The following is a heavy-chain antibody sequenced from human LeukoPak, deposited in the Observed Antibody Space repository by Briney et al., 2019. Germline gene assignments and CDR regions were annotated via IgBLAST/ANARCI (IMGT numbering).Heavy chain of an antibody. D-gene: IGHD3-10*01. CDR1: GGSISSSSYY. Sequence: PETLSLTCTVSGGSISSSSYYWGWIRQPPGKGLEWIGSIYYSGSTYYNPSLKSRVTISVDTSKNQFSLKLSSVTAADTAVYYCARETLLPTMGIYYFDYWGQGTLVTVSS. CDR3: ARETLLPTMGIYYFDY. V-gene: IGHV4-39*02. J-gene: IGHJ4*02. CDR2: IYYSGST.